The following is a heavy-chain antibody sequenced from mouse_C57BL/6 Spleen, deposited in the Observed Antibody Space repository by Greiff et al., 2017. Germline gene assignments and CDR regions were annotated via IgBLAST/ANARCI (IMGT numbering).Heavy chain of an antibody. Sequence: EVKVVESGGGLVKPGGSLTLSCAASGFTFSDYGMHWVRQAPEKGLEWVVYLIRGSSTIYYADTVKGRFSISRDNAKNTLFLQMTSLRSEDTAMYYCAREDTYGDYGYWGKGTTLTVSS. D-gene: IGHD2-13*01. CDR3: AREDTYGDYGY. J-gene: IGHJ2*01. CDR2: LIRGSSTI. CDR1: GFTFSDYG. V-gene: IGHV5-17*01.